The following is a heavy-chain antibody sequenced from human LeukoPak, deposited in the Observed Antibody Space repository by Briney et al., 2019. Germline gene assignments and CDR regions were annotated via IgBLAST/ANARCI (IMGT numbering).Heavy chain of an antibody. D-gene: IGHD1-26*01. CDR3: ARDSESGSYSVY. CDR2: INWNGGST. J-gene: IGHJ4*02. Sequence: PGGSLRLSCAASGFTFDDYGMSWVRQAPGKGLEWVSGINWNGGSTGYADSVKGRFTISRDNAKNSLYLQMNSLRAEDTALYHCARDSESGSYSVYWGQGTLVTVSS. V-gene: IGHV3-20*01. CDR1: GFTFDDYG.